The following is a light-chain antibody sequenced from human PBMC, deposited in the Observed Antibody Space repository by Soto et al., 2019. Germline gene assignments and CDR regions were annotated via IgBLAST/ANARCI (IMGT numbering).Light chain of an antibody. Sequence: DIQMTPSPSSLSASVRDRVTITCRASQSISTYLNWYQQKPGKAPKLLIYAASNLQSGVPSRFSGSGSGTDFTLTINSLQPEDFATYYCQQSYSTPPYTFGQGTKLEIK. CDR3: QQSYSTPPYT. CDR2: AAS. CDR1: QSISTY. V-gene: IGKV1-39*01. J-gene: IGKJ2*01.